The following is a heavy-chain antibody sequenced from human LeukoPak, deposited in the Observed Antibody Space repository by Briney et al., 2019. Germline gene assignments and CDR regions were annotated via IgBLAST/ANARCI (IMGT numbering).Heavy chain of an antibody. D-gene: IGHD6-19*01. Sequence: ASVKVSCKASGYTFTSYDINWVRQATGQGLEWMGWMNPNSGNTGYAQKFQGRVTMTRNTSISTAYMELSSLRSEDTAVYYCARGQTQWLVLKYFQHWGQGTLVTVSS. V-gene: IGHV1-8*01. CDR1: GYTFTSYD. CDR2: MNPNSGNT. J-gene: IGHJ1*01. CDR3: ARGQTQWLVLKYFQH.